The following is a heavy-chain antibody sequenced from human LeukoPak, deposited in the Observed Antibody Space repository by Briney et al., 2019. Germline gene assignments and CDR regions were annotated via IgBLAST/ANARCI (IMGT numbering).Heavy chain of an antibody. CDR2: IYYSGST. CDR3: AMIGHGEKTYYYYRSVFQFDP. Sequence: PSETLSLTCTVSGGSISSYYWSWIRQPPGKGLEWIGYIYYSGSTNYNPSLKSRATITVDTSKNQFSLKLSSVTAADTAVYYCAMIGHGEKTYYYYRSVFQFDPWGQGTLVTVSS. J-gene: IGHJ5*02. CDR1: GGSISSYY. V-gene: IGHV4-59*01. D-gene: IGHD3-22*01.